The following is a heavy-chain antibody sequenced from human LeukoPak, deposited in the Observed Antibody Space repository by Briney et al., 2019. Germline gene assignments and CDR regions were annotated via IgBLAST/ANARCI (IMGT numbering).Heavy chain of an antibody. J-gene: IGHJ6*04. CDR1: GYTFTSYY. V-gene: IGHV1-46*01. Sequence: ASVKVSCKASGYTFTSYYTHWVRQAPGQGLEWMGIINPSGGSTSYAQKFQGRVTMTRDTSTSTVYMELSSLRSEDTAVYYCARDPGYGSGSYYRSYYGMDVWGKGTTVTVSS. D-gene: IGHD3-10*01. CDR3: ARDPGYGSGSYYRSYYGMDV. CDR2: INPSGGST.